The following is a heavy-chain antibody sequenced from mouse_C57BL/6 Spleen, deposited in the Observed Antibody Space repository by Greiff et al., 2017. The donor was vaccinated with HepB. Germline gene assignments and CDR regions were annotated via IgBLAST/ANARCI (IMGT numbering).Heavy chain of an antibody. D-gene: IGHD1-1*01. V-gene: IGHV5-17*01. Sequence: EVQRVESGGGLVKPGGSLKLSCAASGFTFSDYGMHWVRQAPEKGLEWVAYISSGSSTIYYADTVKGRFTISRDNAKNTLFLQMTSLRSEDTAMYYCARRPYYYGSSYGYFDVWGTGTTVTVSS. CDR2: ISSGSSTI. CDR1: GFTFSDYG. CDR3: ARRPYYYGSSYGYFDV. J-gene: IGHJ1*03.